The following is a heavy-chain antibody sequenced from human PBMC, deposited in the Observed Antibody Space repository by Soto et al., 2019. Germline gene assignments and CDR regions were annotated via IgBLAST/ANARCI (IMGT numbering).Heavy chain of an antibody. CDR1: GFTFSSYA. J-gene: IGHJ5*02. CDR3: ARDTSMYSSDLGPNWFDP. Sequence: GSLRLSCAASGFTFSSYAMHWVRQAPGKGLEWVAVISYDGSNKYYADSVKGRFTISRDNSKNTLYLQMNSLRAEDTAVYYCARDTSMYSSDLGPNWFDPWGQGT. V-gene: IGHV3-30-3*01. D-gene: IGHD6-25*01. CDR2: ISYDGSNK.